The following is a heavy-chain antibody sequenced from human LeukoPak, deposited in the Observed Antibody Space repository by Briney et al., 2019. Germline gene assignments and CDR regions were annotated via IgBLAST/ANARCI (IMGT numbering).Heavy chain of an antibody. D-gene: IGHD3-16*01. CDR1: GGTFSSYA. CDR2: IIPIFGTA. V-gene: IGHV1-69*05. Sequence: SVKVSCKASGGTFSSYAISWVRQAPGQGLEWMGGIIPIFGTANYAQKFQGRVTMTTDTSTSTAYMELRSLRSDDTAVYYCARGSSYGFSMGYWGQGTLVTVSS. CDR3: ARGSSYGFSMGY. J-gene: IGHJ4*02.